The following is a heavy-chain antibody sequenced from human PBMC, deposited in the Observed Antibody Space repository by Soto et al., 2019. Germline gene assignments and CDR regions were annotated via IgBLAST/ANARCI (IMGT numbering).Heavy chain of an antibody. D-gene: IGHD1-26*01. CDR3: ARAVGPFDY. V-gene: IGHV3-33*01. Sequence: QVQLVESGGGVVQPGRSLRLSCAASGFTFSTYGMHWVRQAPGTGLAWVAVIWYDGSHKDYADSVKGRFTISRDNSKNKLYLQMNSLRVEDTGGYYCARAVGPFDYWGQGTLVAVSS. CDR1: GFTFSTYG. CDR2: IWYDGSHK. J-gene: IGHJ4*02.